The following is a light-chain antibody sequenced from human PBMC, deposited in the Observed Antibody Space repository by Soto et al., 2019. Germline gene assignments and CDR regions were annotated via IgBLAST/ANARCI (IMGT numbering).Light chain of an antibody. CDR1: QSLSTF. J-gene: IGKJ4*01. V-gene: IGKV3-11*01. CDR2: DAS. Sequence: EIVLTQSPATLSLSPGERATLSCRASQSLSTFLAWYQQRPGQSPRLLIYDASNRAAGIPARFSGCGSGTDFTLTISSLEPEDFAVYYCQQRSSWPPSFGGGTKVDIK. CDR3: QQRSSWPPS.